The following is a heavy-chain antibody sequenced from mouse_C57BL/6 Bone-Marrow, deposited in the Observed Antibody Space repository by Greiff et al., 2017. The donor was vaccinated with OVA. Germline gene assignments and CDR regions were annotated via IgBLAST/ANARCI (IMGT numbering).Heavy chain of an antibody. CDR2: IYPGDGDT. Sequence: QVQLQQSGAELVKPGASVKISCKASGYAFSSYWMNWVKQRPGKGLEWIGQIYPGDGDTNYNGKFKGKATLTADKSSSTAYMQLSSLTSEDSAVYFCARAGYGSRGDYFDYWGQGTTLTVSS. CDR3: ARAGYGSRGDYFDY. D-gene: IGHD1-1*01. J-gene: IGHJ2*01. V-gene: IGHV1-80*01. CDR1: GYAFSSYW.